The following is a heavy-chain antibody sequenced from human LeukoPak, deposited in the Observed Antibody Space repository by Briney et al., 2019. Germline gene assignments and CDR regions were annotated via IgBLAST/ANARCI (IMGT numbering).Heavy chain of an antibody. CDR1: GYTFNNYG. CDR2: ISAYNGNT. D-gene: IGHD6-19*01. J-gene: IGHJ4*02. Sequence: ASVKVSCKASGYTFNNYGISWVRQAPGQGLEWMGRISAYNGNTNYAQKVQDRVTMTTDTSTTTAYMDLRNLTSDDTAVHYCARVGGDSGWYVGYWGQGTLVTVSS. CDR3: ARVGGDSGWYVGY. V-gene: IGHV1-18*01.